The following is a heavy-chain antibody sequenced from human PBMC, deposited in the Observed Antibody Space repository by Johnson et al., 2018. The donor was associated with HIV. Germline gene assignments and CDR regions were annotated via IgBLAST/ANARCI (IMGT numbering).Heavy chain of an antibody. CDR1: GFTFGSYG. J-gene: IGHJ3*02. CDR3: ARVRRSGWFDNDAFDI. D-gene: IGHD6-19*01. Sequence: QVQLVESGGGVVQPGRSLRLSCAASGFTFGSYGLHWVRQAPGKGLEWVALISYDGTNKYYTDSVKGRFTISRDNSKNTLYLLMNSLRAGDTALYYCARVRRSGWFDNDAFDIWGQGTMVTVSS. CDR2: ISYDGTNK. V-gene: IGHV3-30*04.